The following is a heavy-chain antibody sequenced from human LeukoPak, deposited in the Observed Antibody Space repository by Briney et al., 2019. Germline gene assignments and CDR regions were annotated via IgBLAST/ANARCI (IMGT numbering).Heavy chain of an antibody. Sequence: GGSLRLSCAASGFTVSSNYMSWVRQAPGKGLDWVSVIYSGGSTYYADSVKGRFTISRDNAKDTLYLQMNSLRAEDTAVYYCARGENTYIDYWGQGTLVTVSS. CDR2: IYSGGST. CDR3: ARGENTYIDY. D-gene: IGHD3-16*01. V-gene: IGHV3-53*01. J-gene: IGHJ4*02. CDR1: GFTVSSNY.